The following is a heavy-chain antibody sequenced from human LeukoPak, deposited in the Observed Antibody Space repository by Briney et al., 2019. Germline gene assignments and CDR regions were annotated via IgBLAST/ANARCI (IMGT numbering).Heavy chain of an antibody. CDR1: GGSISSYY. V-gene: IGHV4-59*12. CDR2: IYYSGST. CDR3: ARVPTYPMRMAIDY. Sequence: SETLSLTCTVSGGSISSYYWSWIRQPPGKGLEWIGYIYYSGSTNYNPSLKSRVTISVDTSKNQFSLKLSSVTAADTAVYYCARVPTYPMRMAIDYWGQGTLVTVSS. J-gene: IGHJ4*02. D-gene: IGHD5-24*01.